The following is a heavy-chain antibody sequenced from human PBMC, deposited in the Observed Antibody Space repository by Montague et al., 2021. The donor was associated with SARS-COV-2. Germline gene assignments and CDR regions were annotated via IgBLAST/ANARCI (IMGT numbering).Heavy chain of an antibody. J-gene: IGHJ3*02. CDR3: VREKAGGLRNVFDI. Sequence: SETLSLTCTVSGFSIGSGDYWGWIRQPPGKGLEWIGNIYHSGTTXXNPXXXSRLTMSIDTSTNQFSLRLTSVTAADTAVFFCVREKAGGLRNVFDIWGQGTTVTVSS. CDR2: IYHSGTT. CDR1: GFSIGSGDY. V-gene: IGHV4-38-2*02.